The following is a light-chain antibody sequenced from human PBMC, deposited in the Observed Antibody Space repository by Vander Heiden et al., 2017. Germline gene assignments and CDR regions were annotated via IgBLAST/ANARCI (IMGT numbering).Light chain of an antibody. CDR1: QDIRNG. CDR3: RQYKSYPWT. Sequence: DIQMTQSPSSLSASVGDRVTITCRASQDIRNGLGWFQQKPGKAPKRLIYAASSLQSGVPSRFSGSGSGTEFTLTISSLQPEDFATYYCRQYKSYPWTFGQGTKVEVK. CDR2: AAS. V-gene: IGKV1-17*01. J-gene: IGKJ1*01.